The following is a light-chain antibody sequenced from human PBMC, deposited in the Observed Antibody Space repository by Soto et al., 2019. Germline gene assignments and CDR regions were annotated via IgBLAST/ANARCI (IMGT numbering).Light chain of an antibody. Sequence: EIVLTQSPATLSLSPGERATLSCRASQSVKNYLAWYQQKPGHAPRLLIYDASNRATGIPARFSGSGSGTDFALTISSLEPEDSAVYYCQQRSNWPPVTFGGGTKVEIK. J-gene: IGKJ4*01. V-gene: IGKV3-11*01. CDR2: DAS. CDR3: QQRSNWPPVT. CDR1: QSVKNY.